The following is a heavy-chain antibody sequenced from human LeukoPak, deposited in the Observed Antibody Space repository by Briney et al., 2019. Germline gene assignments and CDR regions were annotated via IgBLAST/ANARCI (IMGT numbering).Heavy chain of an antibody. V-gene: IGHV4-61*02. J-gene: IGHJ5*02. CDR2: IYTSGST. D-gene: IGHD3-22*01. Sequence: SETLSLTCTVSGGSISSGSYYWSWIRQPAGKGLEWIGRIYTSGSTNYNPSLKSRVTISVDTSKNQFSLKLSSVTAADTAVYYCAREGYYYDSSGSDHWGQGTLVTVSS. CDR3: AREGYYYDSSGSDH. CDR1: GGSISSGSYY.